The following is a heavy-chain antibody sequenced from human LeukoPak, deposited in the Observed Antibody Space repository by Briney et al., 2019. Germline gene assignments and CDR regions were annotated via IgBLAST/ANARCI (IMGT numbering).Heavy chain of an antibody. Sequence: ASVKVSCKASGYTFTGYYMHWVRQAPGQGLEWMGWINPNSGGTNYAQKFQGRVTMTRDTSISTAYMELSRLRSDDTAVYYCARKWGSSGPIGYWGQGTLVTVSS. CDR1: GYTFTGYY. D-gene: IGHD3-22*01. J-gene: IGHJ4*02. V-gene: IGHV1-2*02. CDR3: ARKWGSSGPIGY. CDR2: INPNSGGT.